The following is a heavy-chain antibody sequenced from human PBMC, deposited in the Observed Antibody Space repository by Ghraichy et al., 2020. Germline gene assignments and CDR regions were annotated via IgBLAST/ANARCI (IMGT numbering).Heavy chain of an antibody. Sequence: SETQSLTCTVSGGSISGSSFYWGWIRQPPGKGLEWIGSIYYSGSISYNPSLKSRVTISVDTSKNQFSLKLSSVTAPDTAVYYCARHNVIAASNPFDPWGQGTLVTVSS. J-gene: IGHJ5*02. CDR2: IYYSGSI. V-gene: IGHV4-39*01. CDR1: GGSISGSSFY. D-gene: IGHD6-25*01. CDR3: ARHNVIAASNPFDP.